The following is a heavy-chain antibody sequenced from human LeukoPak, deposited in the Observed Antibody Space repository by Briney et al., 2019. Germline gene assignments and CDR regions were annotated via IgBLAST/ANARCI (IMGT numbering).Heavy chain of an antibody. J-gene: IGHJ4*02. CDR1: GFTFSSYS. V-gene: IGHV3-48*02. CDR2: ISDSGSDI. Sequence: GGSLRLSCTASGFTFSSYSMNWVRQAPGKGLEWVSYISDSGSDIYYVDSVKGRFTISRDNARNSLYLQMNSLRDEDTAVYYCARDSANSFDYWGQGTLVTVSS. CDR3: ARDSANSFDY.